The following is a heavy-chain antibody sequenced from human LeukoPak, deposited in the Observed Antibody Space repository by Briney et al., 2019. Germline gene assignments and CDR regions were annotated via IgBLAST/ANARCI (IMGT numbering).Heavy chain of an antibody. CDR1: GGTFSSYA. Sequence: SVKVSCKASGGTFSSYAISWVRQAPGQGLGWMGGIIPIFGTANYAQKFQGRVTITADESTSTAYMELSSLRSEDTAVYYCATPWKYQLLLLGAPYYGMDVWGQGTTVTVSS. CDR2: IIPIFGTA. V-gene: IGHV1-69*13. J-gene: IGHJ6*02. CDR3: ATPWKYQLLLLGAPYYGMDV. D-gene: IGHD2-2*01.